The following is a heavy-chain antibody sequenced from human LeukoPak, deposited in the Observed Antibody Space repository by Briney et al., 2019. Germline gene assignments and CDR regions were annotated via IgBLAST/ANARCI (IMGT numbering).Heavy chain of an antibody. D-gene: IGHD3-16*02. Sequence: ASVKVSCKVSGYTLTELSMHWVRQAPGKGLEWMGGFDPEDGETIYAQKFQGRVTMTEDTSTDTAYMELSSLRSEDTAVYYCARDYDYVWGSCRSADYWGQGTLVTVSS. CDR3: ARDYDYVWGSCRSADY. CDR1: GYTLTELS. CDR2: FDPEDGET. J-gene: IGHJ4*02. V-gene: IGHV1-24*01.